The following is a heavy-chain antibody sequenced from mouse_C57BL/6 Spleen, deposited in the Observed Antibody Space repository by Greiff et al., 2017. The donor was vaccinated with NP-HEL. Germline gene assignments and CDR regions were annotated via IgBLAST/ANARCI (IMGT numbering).Heavy chain of an antibody. D-gene: IGHD2-3*01. Sequence: EVQRVESGGGLVKPGGSLKLSCAASGFTFSDYGMHWVRQAPEKGLEWVAYISSGSSTIYYADTVKGRFTISRDNAKNTLFLQMTSLRSEDTAMYYWARRDDGYYEGAMDYWGQGTSVTVSS. J-gene: IGHJ4*01. CDR1: GFTFSDYG. V-gene: IGHV5-17*01. CDR2: ISSGSSTI. CDR3: ARRDDGYYEGAMDY.